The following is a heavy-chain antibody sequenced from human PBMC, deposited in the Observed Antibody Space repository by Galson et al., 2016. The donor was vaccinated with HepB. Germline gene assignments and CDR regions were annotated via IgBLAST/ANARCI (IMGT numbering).Heavy chain of an antibody. Sequence: EILSLSCNVSGAPSSSTISYWGWIRQPPGKGLAWIASIYYSGTTYYNASRKSRLTISVCTSKNQFSLKLTSVTAADTAVYYYARQTYYSDGVGWDYFDYWGQGTLVPVSS. V-gene: IGHV4-39*01. CDR3: ARQTYYSDGVGWDYFDY. J-gene: IGHJ4*01. D-gene: IGHD3-22*01. CDR1: GAPSSSTISY. CDR2: IYYSGTT.